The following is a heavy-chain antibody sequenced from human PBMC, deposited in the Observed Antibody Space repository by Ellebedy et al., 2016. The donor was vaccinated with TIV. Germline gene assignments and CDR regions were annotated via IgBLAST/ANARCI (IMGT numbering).Heavy chain of an antibody. Sequence: GGSLRLXXAASGFTFSSYAMSWVRQASGKGLEWVSAISGSGGSTYYAGSVKGRFTISRDNSKNTLYLQMNSLRAEDTAVYYCAKWGADIVVVPAAPGDYYYYYGMDVWGQGTTVTVSS. CDR1: GFTFSSYA. CDR3: AKWGADIVVVPAAPGDYYYYYGMDV. J-gene: IGHJ6*02. V-gene: IGHV3-23*01. D-gene: IGHD2-2*01. CDR2: ISGSGGST.